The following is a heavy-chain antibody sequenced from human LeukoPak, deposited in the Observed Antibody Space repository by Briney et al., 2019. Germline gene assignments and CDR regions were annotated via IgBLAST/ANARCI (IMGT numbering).Heavy chain of an antibody. J-gene: IGHJ5*02. CDR1: GYTFTSYG. CDR3: ARGFHPTYYDDSSDYYYNWFDP. Sequence: ASVKVSCKASGYTFTSYGISWVRQAPGQGLEWMGWISAYNGNTNYAQKFQGRVTMTRNTSTSTAYMELSSLRSEDTAVYYCARGFHPTYYDDSSDYYYNWFDPWGQGTLVTVSS. V-gene: IGHV1-18*01. D-gene: IGHD3-22*01. CDR2: ISAYNGNT.